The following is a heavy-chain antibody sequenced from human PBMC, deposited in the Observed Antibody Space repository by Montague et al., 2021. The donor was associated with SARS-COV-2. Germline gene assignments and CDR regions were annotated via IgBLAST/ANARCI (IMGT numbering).Heavy chain of an antibody. CDR2: INHSGST. CDR3: ARGRRRYNRGDETSYYYGMDV. D-gene: IGHD1-14*01. Sequence: SETLSLTCAVSGGSLSGYYWSWVRQPPGKGLEWIGEINHSGSTNYNQSLKSRVPISLDTFKIQFSLKLSSVTAADTAAYYCARGRRRYNRGDETSYYYGMDVWGQGTTVTVSS. V-gene: IGHV4-34*01. CDR1: GGSLSGYY. J-gene: IGHJ6*02.